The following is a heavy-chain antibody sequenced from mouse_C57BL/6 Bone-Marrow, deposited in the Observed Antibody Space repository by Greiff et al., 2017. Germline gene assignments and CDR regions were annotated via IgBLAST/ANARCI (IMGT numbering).Heavy chain of an antibody. Sequence: VESGGGLVKPGGSLKLSCAASGFTFSDYGMHWVRQAPEKGLEWVAYISSGSSTIYYADTVKGRFTISRDNAKNTLFLQMTSLMSEDTAMYYCARTYGSSYVKYFAYWGQGTLVTVSA. CDR1: GFTFSDYG. V-gene: IGHV5-17*01. J-gene: IGHJ3*01. D-gene: IGHD1-1*01. CDR2: ISSGSSTI. CDR3: ARTYGSSYVKYFAY.